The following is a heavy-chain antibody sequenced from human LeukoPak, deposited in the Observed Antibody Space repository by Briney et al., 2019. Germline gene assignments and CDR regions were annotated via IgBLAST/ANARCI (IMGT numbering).Heavy chain of an antibody. D-gene: IGHD1-1*01. J-gene: IGHJ6*03. CDR3: AKCARGTTSGYYYYYYMDV. Sequence: PGGSLRLSCAASGFTFSNAWMSWVRQAPGKGLEWVGRIRSKTNGGTTPDYAAAVKGRFTISRDDSKNTLYLQMNSLKTEDTAVYYCAKCARGTTSGYYYYYYMDVWGKGTTVTVSS. CDR2: IRSKTNGGTTP. CDR1: GFTFSNAW. V-gene: IGHV3-15*01.